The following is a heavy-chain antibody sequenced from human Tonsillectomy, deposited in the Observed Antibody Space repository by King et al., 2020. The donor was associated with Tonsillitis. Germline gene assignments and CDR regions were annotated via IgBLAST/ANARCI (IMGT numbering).Heavy chain of an antibody. J-gene: IGHJ3*01. CDR1: GFTFSSFW. V-gene: IGHV3-7*03. D-gene: IGHD3-22*01. Sequence: VQLVESGGGLVQPGGSLRLSCAASGFTFSSFWMTWVRQAPGKGLEWVANIKRDGSQTYYVDSVKGRFTISRDNAKNSLYLQMNSLRVEDTAVYYCARDMTPYDSNFYYDAFDLWCQGTIVTVSS. CDR2: IKRDGSQT. CDR3: ARDMTPYDSNFYYDAFDL.